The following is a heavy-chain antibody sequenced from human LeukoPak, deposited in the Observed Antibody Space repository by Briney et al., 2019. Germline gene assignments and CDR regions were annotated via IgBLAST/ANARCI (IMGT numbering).Heavy chain of an antibody. CDR2: IYYSGST. CDR3: AREGXFGPSXLVLRFLEWSPGAFDI. V-gene: IGHV4-39*01. D-gene: IGHD3-3*01. J-gene: IGHJ3*02. CDR1: GGSMGSSGYY. Sequence: SETLSLTCAVSGGSMGSSGYYWGWIRQPPGKGLEWIGSIYYSGSTYYNPSLKSRVTISVDTSKNQFSLKLSSVTAADTAVYYCAREGXFGPSXLVLRFLEWSPGAFDIWGQGTMVTVSS.